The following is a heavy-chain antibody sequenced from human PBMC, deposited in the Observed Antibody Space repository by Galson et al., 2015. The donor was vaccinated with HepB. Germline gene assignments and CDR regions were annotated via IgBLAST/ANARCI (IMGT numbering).Heavy chain of an antibody. V-gene: IGHV3-30*04. Sequence: SLRLSCAASGFTFSSYAMHWVRQAPGKGLEWVAVISYDGSNKYYADSVKGRFTISRDNSKNTLYLQMNSLRAEDTAVYYCARGPDPRARHYYDSSGYEVIDYWGPGTLVTVSS. J-gene: IGHJ4*02. CDR2: ISYDGSNK. CDR3: ARGPDPRARHYYDSSGYEVIDY. CDR1: GFTFSSYA. D-gene: IGHD3-22*01.